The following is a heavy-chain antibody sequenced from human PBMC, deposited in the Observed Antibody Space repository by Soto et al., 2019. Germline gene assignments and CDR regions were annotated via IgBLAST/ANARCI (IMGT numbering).Heavy chain of an antibody. CDR1: GGSISSSSYY. D-gene: IGHD5-12*01. J-gene: IGHJ4*02. Sequence: PSETLSLTCTVSGGSISSSSYYWGWIRQPPGKGLEWIGSIYYSGSTYYNPSLKSRVTISVDTSKNQFSLKLSSVTAADTAVYYCARSAVQNIVATIGYFDYWGQGTLVTV. CDR2: IYYSGST. V-gene: IGHV4-39*01. CDR3: ARSAVQNIVATIGYFDY.